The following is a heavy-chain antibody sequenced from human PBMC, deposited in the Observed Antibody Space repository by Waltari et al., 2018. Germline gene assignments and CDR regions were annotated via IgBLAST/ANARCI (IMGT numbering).Heavy chain of an antibody. D-gene: IGHD4-17*01. Sequence: QAAGKGLGWGARGDREGSSERYADAVKGLCTIARDSAKSTVCLQMSSLRAEDTGRYCCARGARRTTVTTGWWYFDLWGRGTLVTVSS. CDR2: GDREGSSE. CDR3: ARGARRTTVTTGWWYFDL. J-gene: IGHJ2*01. V-gene: IGHV3-74*01.